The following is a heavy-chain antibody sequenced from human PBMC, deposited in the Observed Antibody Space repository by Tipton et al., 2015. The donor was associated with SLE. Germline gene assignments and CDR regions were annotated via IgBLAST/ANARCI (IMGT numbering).Heavy chain of an antibody. Sequence: TLSLTCTVSGDSISSYYWSWIRQPPGKGLEWIGYIYNSGSTNYNPSLKSRVTISVDTSKNQFSLKLSPVTAADTAVYYCASLDYGDYDHAFDIWGQGTMATVSS. CDR2: IYNSGST. J-gene: IGHJ3*02. D-gene: IGHD4-17*01. CDR3: ASLDYGDYDHAFDI. V-gene: IGHV4-59*01. CDR1: GDSISSYY.